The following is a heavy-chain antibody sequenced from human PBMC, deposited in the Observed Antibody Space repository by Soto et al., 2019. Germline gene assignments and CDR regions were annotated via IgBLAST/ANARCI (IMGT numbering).Heavy chain of an antibody. J-gene: IGHJ5*02. Sequence: SETLSLTWTVSGGSISRYYWRWIRQPPGKGLEWIGYIYYSGSTNYNPSLKSRVTISVATSKNEFSLNLSSVTAADTGVYSCARGEVRILEWLLEPWNQGTLVTVSS. D-gene: IGHD3-3*01. CDR3: ARGEVRILEWLLEP. V-gene: IGHV4-59*01. CDR1: GGSISRYY. CDR2: IYYSGST.